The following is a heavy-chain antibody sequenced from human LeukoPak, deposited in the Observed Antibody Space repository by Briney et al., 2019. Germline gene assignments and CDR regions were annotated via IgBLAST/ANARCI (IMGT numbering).Heavy chain of an antibody. CDR3: ARDGSDTATSPLDY. J-gene: IGHJ4*02. CDR2: INPSGGST. D-gene: IGHD5-18*01. V-gene: IGHV1-46*01. CDR1: GYTFIDYA. Sequence: ASVKVSCKASGYTFIDYAMHWVRQAPGQGLEWMGIINPSGGSTSYAQKFQGRVTMTRDTSTSTVYMELSSLRSEDTAVYYCARDGSDTATSPLDYWGQGTLVTVSS.